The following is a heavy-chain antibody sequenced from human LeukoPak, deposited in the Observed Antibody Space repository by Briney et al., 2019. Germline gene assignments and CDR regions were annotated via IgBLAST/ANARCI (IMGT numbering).Heavy chain of an antibody. V-gene: IGHV4-61*10. D-gene: IGHD1/OR15-1a*01. J-gene: IGHJ4*02. CDR1: GGSISSGSYY. CDR3: ARRSNTGAIDY. Sequence: PSETLSLTCTVSGGSISSGSYYWSWIRQPAGKGLEWIGYIYYSGSTNYNPSLKSRVTISVDTSKNQFSLKLSSVTAADTAVYYCARRSNTGAIDYCGQGTLVTVSS. CDR2: IYYSGST.